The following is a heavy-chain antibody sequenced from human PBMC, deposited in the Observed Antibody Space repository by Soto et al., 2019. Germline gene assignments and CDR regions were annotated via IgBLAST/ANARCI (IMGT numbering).Heavy chain of an antibody. CDR3: ARVGKRTGTSPKLFDY. Sequence: QVQLVQSGAEVKKPGSSMKVSCKASGGTFSSYAISWVRQAPGQGLEWMGGIIPIFGTANYAQKFQGRVTITADESTSTAYMELSSLRSEDTAVYYCARVGKRTGTSPKLFDYWGQGTLVTVSS. CDR2: IIPIFGTA. J-gene: IGHJ4*02. V-gene: IGHV1-69*12. D-gene: IGHD1-7*01. CDR1: GGTFSSYA.